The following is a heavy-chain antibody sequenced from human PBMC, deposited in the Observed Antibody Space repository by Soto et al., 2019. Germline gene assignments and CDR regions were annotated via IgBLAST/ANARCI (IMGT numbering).Heavy chain of an antibody. J-gene: IGHJ4*02. CDR2: ISGSGVDT. CDR1: GFTFSSYG. Sequence: EVQLLQSGGGSVQPGGSLRLSCEASGFTFSSYGMTWVRQAPGKGLEWVAGISGSGVDTKYADSVKGRFIIARDNSKNMMYVQMNNLRVEDMAVYFCAKGGAYCYGDCTRAHWGQGTLVTVSS. CDR3: AKGGAYCYGDCTRAH. V-gene: IGHV3-23*01. D-gene: IGHD2-21*02.